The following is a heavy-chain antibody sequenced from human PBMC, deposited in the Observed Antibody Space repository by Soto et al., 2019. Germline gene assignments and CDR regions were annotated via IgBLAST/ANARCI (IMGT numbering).Heavy chain of an antibody. D-gene: IGHD2-21*02. CDR3: AKIGQIYDCDGVRYVIDY. V-gene: IGHV3-30*18. Sequence: PGGPLRLSCPASGFTSSNYGMYWVRQATGKGLEWVAVIPHDGSNKNYADSVKGRFTISRDNPTNTLYLQMNSLRAEDTAVYYCAKIGQIYDCDGVRYVIDYWGQGALVTVSS. CDR2: IPHDGSNK. J-gene: IGHJ4*02. CDR1: GFTSSNYG.